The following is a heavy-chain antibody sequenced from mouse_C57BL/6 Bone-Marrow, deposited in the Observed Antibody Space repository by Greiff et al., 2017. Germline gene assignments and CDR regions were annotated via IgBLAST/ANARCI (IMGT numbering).Heavy chain of an antibody. CDR3: ARVLRRYYYFDY. J-gene: IGHJ2*01. CDR1: GYTITNSY. CDR2: IDPADGNT. Sequence: VQLQQSVAELVRPGASVKLSCTASGYTITNSYMHWVKQRPEQGLEWIGKIDPADGNTKYAPKFQGKATITADTSSTTAYLPLISLTSEDSAIYYCARVLRRYYYFDYWGQGTTLTVSS. V-gene: IGHV14-3*01. D-gene: IGHD1-1*01.